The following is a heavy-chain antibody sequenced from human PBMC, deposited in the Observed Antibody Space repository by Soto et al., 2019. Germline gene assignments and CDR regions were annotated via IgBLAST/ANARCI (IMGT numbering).Heavy chain of an antibody. V-gene: IGHV4-61*01. J-gene: IGHJ6*02. CDR1: GGSVSSGSYY. CDR2: IYYSGST. Sequence: SETLSLTCTVSGGSVSSGSYYWSWIRQPPGKGLEWIGYIYYSGSTNYNPSLKSRVTISVDTSKNQFSLKLSSVTAADTAVYYCAVGGIAAAGTIFYYYYGMDVWGQGTTVTVSS. CDR3: AVGGIAAAGTIFYYYYGMDV. D-gene: IGHD6-13*01.